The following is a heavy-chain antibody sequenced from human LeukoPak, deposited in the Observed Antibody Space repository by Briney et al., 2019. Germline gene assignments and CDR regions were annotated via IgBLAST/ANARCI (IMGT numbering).Heavy chain of an antibody. CDR3: ARGGTTFEH. Sequence: QPGGSLRLSCAASGFSFSVSWMSWVRQAPGKGLEWVANIKYDGNEKYYVDSVKGRFTISGDNAKNSLYLQMNSLRAEDTAVYYCARGGTTFEHWGQGTLVTVSS. CDR1: GFSFSVSW. CDR2: IKYDGNEK. J-gene: IGHJ4*02. V-gene: IGHV3-7*01. D-gene: IGHD1-1*01.